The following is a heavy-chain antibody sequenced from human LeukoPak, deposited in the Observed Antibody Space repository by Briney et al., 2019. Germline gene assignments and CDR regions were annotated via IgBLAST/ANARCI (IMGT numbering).Heavy chain of an antibody. CDR3: AREESYGDYGLAN. J-gene: IGHJ4*02. CDR2: IWYDGSNK. V-gene: IGHV3-33*01. Sequence: GRSLRFSCAASGFTFSSYGMHWVRQAPGKGLEWVAVIWYDGSNKYYADSVKGRFTISRDNSKNTLYLQMNSLRAEDTAVYYCAREESYGDYGLANWGQGTLVTVSS. CDR1: GFTFSSYG. D-gene: IGHD4-17*01.